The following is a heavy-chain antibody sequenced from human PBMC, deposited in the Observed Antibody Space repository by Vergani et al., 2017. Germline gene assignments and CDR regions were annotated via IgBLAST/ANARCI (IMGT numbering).Heavy chain of an antibody. CDR1: GYSFTSYW. V-gene: IGHV5-51*01. CDR3: ARGKLRYFDWLDTPFDP. Sequence: EVQLVQSGAEVKKPGESLKISCKGSGYSFTSYWIGWVRQMPGKGLEWMGIIYPSDSETRYSPSFQGQVTISVDKSISTAYLQWSSLKASDSAMYYCARGKLRYFDWLDTPFDPWGQGTLVTVSS. J-gene: IGHJ5*02. CDR2: IYPSDSET. D-gene: IGHD3-9*01.